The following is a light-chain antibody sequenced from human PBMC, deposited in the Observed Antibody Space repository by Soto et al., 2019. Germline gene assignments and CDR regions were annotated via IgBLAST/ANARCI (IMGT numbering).Light chain of an antibody. CDR2: EVS. J-gene: IGKJ5*01. V-gene: IGKV2D-29*02. CDR1: QSLLHITGETF. CDR3: MQSTQLPPT. Sequence: VLPQTPLSLSVAPGQPSSISGKSSQSLLHITGETFLFWYLQKTGQSPQILIYEVSTRVSGVPDRLSGSGSGTDLKLEISRVETDDVGIYYCMQSTQLPPTCGQGTRLEIK.